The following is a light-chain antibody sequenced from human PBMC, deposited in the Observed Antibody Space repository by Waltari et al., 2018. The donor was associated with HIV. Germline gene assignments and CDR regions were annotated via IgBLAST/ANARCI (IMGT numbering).Light chain of an antibody. CDR2: DVD. Sequence: SAVTQPASVSGLPGQSITISCSGDDSDFGIYNFLSWYQRFPGEPPKLILYDVDSRASGISHRFSGSKSANTASLTISALRAEDEGHYYCASFLGDNTIVFGGGTKVTVL. V-gene: IGLV2-14*03. CDR3: ASFLGDNTIV. CDR1: DSDFGIYNF. J-gene: IGLJ2*01.